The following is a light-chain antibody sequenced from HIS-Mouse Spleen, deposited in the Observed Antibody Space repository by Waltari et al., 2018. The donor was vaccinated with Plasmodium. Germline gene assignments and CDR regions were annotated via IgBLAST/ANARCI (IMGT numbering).Light chain of an antibody. J-gene: IGLJ2*01. CDR3: SSYAGSIYVV. V-gene: IGLV2-8*01. CDR2: EVS. CDR1: SSDVGGYNY. Sequence: QSALTQPPSASGSPGQSVTISCTGTSSDVGGYNYVSWYQQHPGKAPKLMIYEVSKLPSVVPVRFSGSKSGNTASLTVSGLQAEDEADYYCSSYAGSIYVVFGGGTKLTVL.